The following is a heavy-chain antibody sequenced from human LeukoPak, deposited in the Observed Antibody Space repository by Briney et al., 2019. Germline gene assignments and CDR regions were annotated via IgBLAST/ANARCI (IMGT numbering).Heavy chain of an antibody. D-gene: IGHD3-22*01. CDR1: GDTFSNYA. J-gene: IGHJ6*03. CDR3: ARLGYDSSELDYDYYYIDV. Sequence: SVKVSCKASGDTFSNYAISWVRQAPGQGLEWMAVIIPVFAIADSAQKFQGRVTIPADESTSTVYMEMSSLTSEDTAVYYCARLGYDSSELDYDYYYIDVWGKGTTVTVSS. V-gene: IGHV1-69*01. CDR2: IIPVFAIA.